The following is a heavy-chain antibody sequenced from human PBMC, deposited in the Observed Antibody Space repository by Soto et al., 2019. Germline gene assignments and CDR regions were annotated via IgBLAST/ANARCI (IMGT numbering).Heavy chain of an antibody. CDR2: IIPIFGTA. V-gene: IGHV1-69*13. CDR1: GGTFSSYA. J-gene: IGHJ3*02. Sequence: SVKVSCKASGGTFSSYAISWVRQAPGQGLEWMGGIIPIFGTANYAQKFQGRVTITADESTSTAYMELSSLRSEDTAVYYCATGEYYDILTGFCPPPQDAYDIWGQGTMVTVS. CDR3: ATGEYYDILTGFCPPPQDAYDI. D-gene: IGHD3-9*01.